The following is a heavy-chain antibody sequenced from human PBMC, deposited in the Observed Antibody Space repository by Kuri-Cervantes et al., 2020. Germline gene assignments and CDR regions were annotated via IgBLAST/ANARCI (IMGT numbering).Heavy chain of an antibody. CDR2: ISSSGSTI. CDR3: ARGPRDIVVVVAATGGANWFDP. CDR1: GFTFSSYS. Sequence: GGSLRLSCAASGFTFSSYSMNWVRQAPGKGLEWVSYISSSGSTIYYADSVKGRFTISRDNAKNSLYLQMNSLRAEDTAVYYCARGPRDIVVVVAATGGANWFDPWGQGTLVTVSS. J-gene: IGHJ5*02. V-gene: IGHV3-48*01. D-gene: IGHD2-15*01.